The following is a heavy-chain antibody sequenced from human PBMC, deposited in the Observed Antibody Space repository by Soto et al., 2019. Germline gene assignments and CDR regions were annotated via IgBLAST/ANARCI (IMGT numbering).Heavy chain of an antibody. CDR2: ISAYNGNT. Sequence: ASVKVSCKASGYTFTSYGISWVRQAPGQGLEWMGWISAYNGNTNYAQKLQGRVTMTTDTSTSTAYMELRSLGSDDTAVYYCARAPGYCSGGSCYSSPWGQGTLVTVSS. CDR3: ARAPGYCSGGSCYSSP. D-gene: IGHD2-15*01. V-gene: IGHV1-18*01. CDR1: GYTFTSYG. J-gene: IGHJ5*02.